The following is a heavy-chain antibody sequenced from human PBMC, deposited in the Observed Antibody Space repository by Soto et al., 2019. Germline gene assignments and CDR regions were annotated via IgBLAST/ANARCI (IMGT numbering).Heavy chain of an antibody. J-gene: IGHJ4*02. D-gene: IGHD6-13*01. V-gene: IGHV1-69*02. CDR3: ARIPRDRYSSSWYLFDY. Sequence: SVKVSCKASGGTFSSYTISWVRQAPGQGLEWMGRIIPILGIANYAQKFQGRVTITADKSTSTAYMELSSLRSEDTAVYYCARIPRDRYSSSWYLFDYWGQGTLVTVSS. CDR1: GGTFSSYT. CDR2: IIPILGIA.